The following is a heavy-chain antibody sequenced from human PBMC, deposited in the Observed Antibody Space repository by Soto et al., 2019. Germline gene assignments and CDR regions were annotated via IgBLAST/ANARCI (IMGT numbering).Heavy chain of an antibody. D-gene: IGHD5-18*01. J-gene: IGHJ3*02. V-gene: IGHV1-24*01. Sequence: ASXKVSCKVXGXXXXXXXMHWVRQXPGKGLEWMGGFDPEGGEAIYPRKFQGRVTMTGDTSTGTAYMELSSLRSEDTAVYYCARGAAMAGDAFDIWGQGTMVTVSS. CDR1: GXXXXXXX. CDR3: ARGAAMAGDAFDI. CDR2: FDPEGGEA.